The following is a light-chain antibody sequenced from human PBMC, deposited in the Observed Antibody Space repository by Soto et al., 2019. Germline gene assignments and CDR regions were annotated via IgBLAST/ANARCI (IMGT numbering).Light chain of an antibody. J-gene: IGKJ2*01. CDR3: QQYGSYTYT. V-gene: IGKV1-5*01. Sequence: AWYRQKPGQAPELLIYDASTLQSGVPSRFSGTGYGTDFTLTISNLHPADSAAYACQQYGSYTYTFGQGTKVDIK. CDR2: DAS.